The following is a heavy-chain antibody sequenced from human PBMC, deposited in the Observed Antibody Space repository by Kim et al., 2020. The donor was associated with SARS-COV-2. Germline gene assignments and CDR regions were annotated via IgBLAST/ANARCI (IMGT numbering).Heavy chain of an antibody. CDR2: IYYSGST. J-gene: IGHJ6*03. V-gene: IGHV4-39*01. Sequence: SETQSLTCTVSGGSISSSSYYWGWIRQPPGKGLEWIGSIYYSGSTSYNPSLKSRVTISVDTSKNQFSLKLSSVTAADTAVYYCARRSNYYYSMDVWGKGT. CDR3: ARRSNYYYSMDV. CDR1: GGSISSSSYY.